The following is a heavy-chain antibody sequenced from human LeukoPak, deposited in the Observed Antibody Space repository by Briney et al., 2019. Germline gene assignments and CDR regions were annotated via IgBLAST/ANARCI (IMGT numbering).Heavy chain of an antibody. D-gene: IGHD6-19*01. Sequence: SVKVSCKASGGTFSSYAISWVRQAPGQGLEWMGRIIPILGIANYAQKFQGRVTITADKSTSTAYIELSSLRSEDTAVYYCARRSSGWYYFDYWGQGTLVTVSS. V-gene: IGHV1-69*04. CDR3: ARRSSGWYYFDY. CDR2: IIPILGIA. J-gene: IGHJ4*02. CDR1: GGTFSSYA.